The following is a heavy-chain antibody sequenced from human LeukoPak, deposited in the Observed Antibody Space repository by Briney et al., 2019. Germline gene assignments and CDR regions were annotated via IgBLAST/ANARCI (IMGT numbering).Heavy chain of an antibody. D-gene: IGHD3-3*01. J-gene: IGHJ4*02. CDR3: AKDLLRSKYFDY. CDR2: ISYDGSNK. V-gene: IGHV3-30*18. CDR1: GFTFSSYG. Sequence: PGGSLRLSCAASGFTFSSYGMHCVRQAPGKGLEWVAVISYDGSNKYYADSVKGRFTISRDNSKNTLYLQMNSLRAEDTAVYYCAKDLLRSKYFDYWGQGTLVTVSS.